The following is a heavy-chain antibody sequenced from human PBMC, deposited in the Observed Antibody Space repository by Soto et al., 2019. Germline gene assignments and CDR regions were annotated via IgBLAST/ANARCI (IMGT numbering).Heavy chain of an antibody. CDR2: ISYDGSNK. D-gene: IGHD5-12*01. V-gene: IGHV3-30-3*01. CDR1: GFTFSSHA. J-gene: IGHJ6*02. Sequence: PGGSLRLSCAASGFTFSSHAMHWVRQAPGKGLEWVAVISYDGSNKYSADSVKGRFTISRDNSKKTLYLQMNSLRGEDTAVYYCPTDGGPREMATIARGYFFHGMDVWGQGTTVTVSS. CDR3: PTDGGPREMATIARGYFFHGMDV.